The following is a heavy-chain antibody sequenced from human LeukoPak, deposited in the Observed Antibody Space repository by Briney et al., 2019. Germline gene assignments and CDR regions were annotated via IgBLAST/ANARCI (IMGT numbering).Heavy chain of an antibody. V-gene: IGHV3-30*02. J-gene: IGHJ4*02. Sequence: GGSLRLSCAASGFTFSSYGMHWVRQAPGKGLEWVSFIRYDGSNEYYADSVRGRFTISRDNSKNTLYLQMNSLRAEDTAVYYCAKDRLLNCRGDCYIFDYWGQGTVVTVSS. CDR1: GFTFSSYG. CDR3: AKDRLLNCRGDCYIFDY. CDR2: IRYDGSNE. D-gene: IGHD2-21*02.